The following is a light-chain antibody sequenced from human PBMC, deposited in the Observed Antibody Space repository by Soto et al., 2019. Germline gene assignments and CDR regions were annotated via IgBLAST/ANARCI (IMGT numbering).Light chain of an antibody. Sequence: QSVMTQPPSVTGTPGQSITISCSGSSSNIGTYTLNWYQHLPGTAPKLLFSTYDQQPSGVADRFSGSKSGTSASLAISGLKSEDVAYYYCAVWDDRVNGVVFGGGTKLTVL. CDR3: AVWDDRVNGVV. J-gene: IGLJ2*01. CDR2: TYD. V-gene: IGLV1-44*01. CDR1: SSNIGTYT.